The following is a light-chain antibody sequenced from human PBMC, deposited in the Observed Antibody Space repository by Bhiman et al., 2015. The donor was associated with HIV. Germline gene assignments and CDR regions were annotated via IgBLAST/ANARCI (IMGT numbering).Light chain of an antibody. CDR2: GKN. Sequence: SSEVTQDPAVSVALGQTVRITCQGDSLRNYYANWYQQKPGQAPLLVIYGKNNRPSGIPDRFSGSSSGNTASLTITGAQAEDEADYYCNSRDSSGNHYVFGTGTKVTVL. CDR3: NSRDSSGNHYV. V-gene: IGLV3-19*01. J-gene: IGLJ1*01. CDR1: SLRNYY.